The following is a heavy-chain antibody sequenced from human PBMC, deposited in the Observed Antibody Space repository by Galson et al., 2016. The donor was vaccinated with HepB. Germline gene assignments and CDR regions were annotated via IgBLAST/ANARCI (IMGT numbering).Heavy chain of an antibody. CDR1: GFTFSTYA. V-gene: IGHV3-23*01. CDR3: AKAALEPWCNGGRCYPFDF. D-gene: IGHD2-15*01. J-gene: IGHJ4*02. Sequence: SCAASGFTFSTYAMSWLRQAPGKGLEWVSSITDSGDNAAYTASVRGRFTMSRDNSKNLLYLQMNSLSAEDTAIYYCAKAALEPWCNGGRCYPFDFWGQGTLVTVSS. CDR2: ITDSGDNA.